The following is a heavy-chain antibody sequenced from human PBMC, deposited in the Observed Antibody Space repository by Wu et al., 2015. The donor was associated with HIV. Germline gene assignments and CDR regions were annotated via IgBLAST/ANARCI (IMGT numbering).Heavy chain of an antibody. J-gene: IGHJ4*02. CDR1: GYTFTTKY. CDR2: INPSGGAT. CDR3: ARPSVASVAAATDY. D-gene: IGHD6-25*01. V-gene: IGHV1-46*01. Sequence: QVHLVQSGAEVKKPGASVKVSCKTSGYTFTTKYIHWVRQAPGQGLEWMGFINPSGGATYAQRVQGRVTMTRDRSTNTVYLEINSLKSEDTAVYFCARPSVASVAAATDYWGQGTLVVVSS.